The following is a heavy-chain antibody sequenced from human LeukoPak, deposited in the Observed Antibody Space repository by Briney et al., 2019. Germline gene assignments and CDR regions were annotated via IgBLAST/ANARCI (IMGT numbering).Heavy chain of an antibody. V-gene: IGHV4-59*01. Sequence: PSETLSLTCTVSGGSISSYYWSWIRQPPEKGLEWIGYIYYSGSTNYNPSLKSRVTISVDTSKNQFSLKLSSVTAADTAVYYCARATPDSSGYYLFDYWGQGTLVTVSS. D-gene: IGHD3-22*01. CDR1: GGSISSYY. CDR3: ARATPDSSGYYLFDY. CDR2: IYYSGST. J-gene: IGHJ4*02.